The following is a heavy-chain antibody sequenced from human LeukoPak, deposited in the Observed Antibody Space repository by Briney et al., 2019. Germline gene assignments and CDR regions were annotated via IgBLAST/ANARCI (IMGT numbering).Heavy chain of an antibody. D-gene: IGHD1-14*01. J-gene: IGHJ5*02. Sequence: SSETLSLTXAVSGYSISSGYYWCWVRQPPGKGLEWIGSIYHSGSTYYNPSLKSRVTISVDTSKNQFSLKLSSVTAADTAAYYCAPPEGIGPWGQGTLVTVSS. CDR2: IYHSGST. V-gene: IGHV4-38-2*01. CDR1: GYSISSGYY. CDR3: APPEGIGP.